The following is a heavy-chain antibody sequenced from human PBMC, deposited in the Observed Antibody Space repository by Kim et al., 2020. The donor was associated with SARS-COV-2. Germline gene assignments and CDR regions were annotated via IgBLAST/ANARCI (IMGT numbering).Heavy chain of an antibody. D-gene: IGHD3-16*02. CDR2: IGGKDGTT. J-gene: IGHJ4*02. CDR3: AKGVGWNTSYRVRYFDY. CDR1: GFSFSTYA. V-gene: IGHV3-23*01. Sequence: GGSLRLSCVASGFSFSTYAMSWVRQAPGKGLEWVSAIGGKDGTTYYADSVKGRFTISRDNSRNTLFLQMNTLRAEDTAVYYCAKGVGWNTSYRVRYFDYWGQGTLVTVSS.